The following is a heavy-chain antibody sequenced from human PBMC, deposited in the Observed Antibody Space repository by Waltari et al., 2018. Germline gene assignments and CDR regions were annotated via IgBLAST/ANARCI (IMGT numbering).Heavy chain of an antibody. J-gene: IGHJ6*02. CDR3: AREYYYDTSGPASYGMDV. D-gene: IGHD3-22*01. CDR1: GGSIGIHY. Sequence: QVQLQESGPGLVKPSETLSLTCTVSGGSIGIHYWSWIRQPPGKGLEWIGFTSSSVSTRYNPSLKSRVTIAVDTSKNQLSLKLTAVTAADTAVYYCAREYYYDTSGPASYGMDVWGQGTTVTVSS. V-gene: IGHV4-59*11. CDR2: TSSSVST.